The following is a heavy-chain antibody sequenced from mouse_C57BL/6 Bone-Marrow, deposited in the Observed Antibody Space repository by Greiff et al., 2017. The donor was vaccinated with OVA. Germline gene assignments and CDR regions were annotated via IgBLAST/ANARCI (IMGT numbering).Heavy chain of an antibody. CDR2: IDPSDSYT. V-gene: IGHV1-69*01. D-gene: IGHD1-1*01. J-gene: IGHJ1*03. CDR3: TRLTTVEDNWYCDV. Sequence: VQLQQPGAELVMPGASVKLSCKASGYTFTSYWMHWVKQRPGQGLAWIGEIDPSDSYTNYNQQFKGKAKLTVDKSSSTAYMQLSSLTSEHSAVYFCTRLTTVEDNWYCDVWGTGTTVTVSS. CDR1: GYTFTSYW.